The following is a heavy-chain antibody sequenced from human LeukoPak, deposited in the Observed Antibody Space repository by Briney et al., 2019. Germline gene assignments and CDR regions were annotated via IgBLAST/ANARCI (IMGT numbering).Heavy chain of an antibody. CDR1: GFTFSSYW. CDR2: IKQDGSEK. V-gene: IGHV3-7*01. J-gene: IGHJ4*02. CDR3: ARAHYDFWSGYPDY. Sequence: GGSLRLSCAASGFTFSSYWMSRVRQAPGKGLEGVANIKQDGSEKYYVDSVKGRFTISRDNAKNSLYLQMNSLRAEDTAVYYCARAHYDFWSGYPDYWGQGTLVTVSS. D-gene: IGHD3-3*01.